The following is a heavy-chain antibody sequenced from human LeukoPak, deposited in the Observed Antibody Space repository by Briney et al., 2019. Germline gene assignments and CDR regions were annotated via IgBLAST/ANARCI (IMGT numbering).Heavy chain of an antibody. CDR2: IIPIFS. J-gene: IGHJ4*02. V-gene: IGHV1-69*13. D-gene: IGHD3-10*01. Sequence: ASVKVSCKASGGTFSSYAISWVRQAPGQGLEWMGGIIPIFSNYAQNFQGRVTITADESTNTAYMELSSLRSEDTAVYYCARDRVPFGELLFPIDQWGQGTLVTVSS. CDR3: ARDRVPFGELLFPIDQ. CDR1: GGTFSSYA.